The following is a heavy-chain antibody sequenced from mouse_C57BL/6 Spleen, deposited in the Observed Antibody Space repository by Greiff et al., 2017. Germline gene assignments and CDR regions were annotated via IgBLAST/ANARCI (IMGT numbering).Heavy chain of an antibody. J-gene: IGHJ4*01. Sequence: QVQLQQSGPELVKPGASVKISCKASGYAFSSSWMYWVKQRPGKGLEWIGRIYPGDGDTNYNGKFKGKATLTADKSSSTAYMQLSSLTSEDSAVYFCARYSNYAMDYWGQGTSVTVSS. D-gene: IGHD2-5*01. CDR1: GYAFSSSW. CDR3: ARYSNYAMDY. CDR2: IYPGDGDT. V-gene: IGHV1-82*01.